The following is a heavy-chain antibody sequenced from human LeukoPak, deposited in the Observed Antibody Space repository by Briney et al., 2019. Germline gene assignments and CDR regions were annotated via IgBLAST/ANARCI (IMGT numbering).Heavy chain of an antibody. CDR2: IKQDGSEK. CDR3: ARDNDYVWGSCPRDFDY. Sequence: GGSLRLSCAASGFTFSSYWMSWVRQAPGKGLEWVANIKQDGSEKYYVDSVKGRFTISRDNAKNSLYLQMNSLRAEDTAVYYCARDNDYVWGSCPRDFDYWGQGTLVTVSS. J-gene: IGHJ4*02. CDR1: GFTFSSYW. D-gene: IGHD3-16*01. V-gene: IGHV3-7*01.